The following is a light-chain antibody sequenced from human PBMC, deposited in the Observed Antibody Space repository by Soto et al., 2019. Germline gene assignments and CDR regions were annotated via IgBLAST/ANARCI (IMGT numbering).Light chain of an antibody. CDR1: QSVSIY. Sequence: EIVLTQSPATLSLSPGEGATLSCRASQSVSIYLAWFQHKPGQAPRLLIYDTSNRATGIPARFSGSGSGTDFTLTISSLEPEDFAVYYCQQRSSWPITFGQGTRLEIK. J-gene: IGKJ5*01. V-gene: IGKV3-11*01. CDR2: DTS. CDR3: QQRSSWPIT.